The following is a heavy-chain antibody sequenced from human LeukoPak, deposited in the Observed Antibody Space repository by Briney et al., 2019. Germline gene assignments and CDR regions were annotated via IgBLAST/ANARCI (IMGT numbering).Heavy chain of an antibody. V-gene: IGHV1-18*01. CDR3: ARPVSSGWRNWFDP. CDR2: ISAYNGNT. J-gene: IGHJ5*02. CDR1: GYTFTSYG. D-gene: IGHD6-19*01. Sequence: ASVKVSCKASGYTFTSYGISWVRQAPGQGLEWMGWISAYNGNTNYAQKLQGRVTMTTDTSTSTAYMERRSLRSDDTAVYYCARPVSSGWRNWFDPWGQGTLVTVSS.